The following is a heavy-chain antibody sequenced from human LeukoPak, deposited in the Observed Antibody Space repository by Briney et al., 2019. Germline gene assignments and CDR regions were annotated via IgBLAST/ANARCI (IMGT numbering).Heavy chain of an antibody. CDR2: IYYSGST. V-gene: IGHV4-39*07. CDR1: GGSISSNHYY. CDR3: ARAVDTAMVRPYYFDY. D-gene: IGHD5-18*01. Sequence: SETLSLTCSVSGGSISSNHYYWGWIRQPPGKGLEWIGSIYYSGSTHYNPSLKSRVTISVDTSKNQFSLKLSSVTAADTAVYYCARAVDTAMVRPYYFDYWGQGTLVTVSS. J-gene: IGHJ4*02.